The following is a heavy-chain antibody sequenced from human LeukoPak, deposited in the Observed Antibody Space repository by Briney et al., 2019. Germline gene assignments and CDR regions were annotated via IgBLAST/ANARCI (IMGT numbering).Heavy chain of an antibody. V-gene: IGHV3-9*01. CDR1: GFTFDDYA. Sequence: PGGPLRLPCAASGFTFDDYAMHWLRHAPGKGLVGVSGIRWSSGSIGYADSVKGRFTISRDNAKNSLYLQMNSLRAEDTALYYCAKDMLSGGGSYYGGALDYWGQGTLVTVSS. CDR2: IRWSSGSI. CDR3: AKDMLSGGGSYYGGALDY. D-gene: IGHD1-26*01. J-gene: IGHJ4*02.